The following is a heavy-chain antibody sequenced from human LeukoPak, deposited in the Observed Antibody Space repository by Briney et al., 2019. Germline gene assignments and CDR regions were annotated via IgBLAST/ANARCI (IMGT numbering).Heavy chain of an antibody. CDR1: GYTFTGYY. CDR3: ARDRGQDGDYDFGAFDI. D-gene: IGHD4-17*01. Sequence: ASVKVSCKASGYTFTGYYMHWVRQAPGQGLEWMGWINPNSGGTNYAQKFQGRVTMTRDTSISTAYMELSRLRSDDTAVYYCARDRGQDGDYDFGAFDIWGQGTMVTVSS. J-gene: IGHJ3*02. CDR2: INPNSGGT. V-gene: IGHV1-2*02.